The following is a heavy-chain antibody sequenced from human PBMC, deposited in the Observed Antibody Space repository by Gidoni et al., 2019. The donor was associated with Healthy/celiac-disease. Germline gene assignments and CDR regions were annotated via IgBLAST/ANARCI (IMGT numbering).Heavy chain of an antibody. D-gene: IGHD3-3*01. CDR3: ASRHVLRFLEWLSHDAFDI. J-gene: IGHJ3*02. CDR1: GFPFSSYE. Sequence: EVQLVESGGGLVQPGGSLRLSCAASGFPFSSYEMNWVRQAPGTGLEWVSYISSSGSTIYYADSVKGRFTISRDNAKNSLYLQMNSLRAEDTAVYYCASRHVLRFLEWLSHDAFDIWGQGTMVTVSS. V-gene: IGHV3-48*03. CDR2: ISSSGSTI.